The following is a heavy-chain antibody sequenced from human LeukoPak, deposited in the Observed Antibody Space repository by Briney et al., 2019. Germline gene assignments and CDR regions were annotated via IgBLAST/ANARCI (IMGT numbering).Heavy chain of an antibody. J-gene: IGHJ6*04. V-gene: IGHV1-69*01. CDR1: GGTFSSYA. D-gene: IGHD4-23*01. CDR2: IIPIFGTA. CDR3: ARDQRQAIRWGILLGYYGMDV. Sequence: ASVKVSCKASGGTFSSYAISWVRQAPGQGLEWMGGIIPIFGTANYAQKFQGRVTITADESTSTAYMELSSLRSEDTAVYYCARDQRQAIRWGILLGYYGMDVWGKGTTVTVSP.